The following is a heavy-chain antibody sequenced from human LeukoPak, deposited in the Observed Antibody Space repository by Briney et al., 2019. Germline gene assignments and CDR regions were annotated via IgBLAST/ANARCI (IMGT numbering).Heavy chain of an antibody. D-gene: IGHD2-8*01. J-gene: IGHJ5*02. CDR1: GGSISSYY. CDR3: ARDRIGYCTNGVCYTSCSSSWSWFDP. V-gene: IGHV4-4*07. CDR2: IYTSGST. Sequence: SETLSLTCTVAGGSISSYYWSWIRQPAGKGLEWIGRIYTSGSTNYNPSLKSRVTMSVDTSKNQFSLKLSSVTAADTAVYYCARDRIGYCTNGVCYTSCSSSWSWFDPWGQGTLVTVSS.